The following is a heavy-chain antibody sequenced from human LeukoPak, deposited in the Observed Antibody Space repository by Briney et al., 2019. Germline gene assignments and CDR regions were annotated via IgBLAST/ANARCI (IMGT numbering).Heavy chain of an antibody. CDR3: ARDGRIAAAATGY. J-gene: IGHJ4*02. D-gene: IGHD6-13*01. CDR1: GFTFSSYG. CDR2: IWYDGSNK. Sequence: GGSLRLSCAASGFTFSSYGMHWVRQAPGKGLEWVAVIWYDGSNKYNADSVKGRFTISRDNSKNTLYLQMNSLRAEDTAVYYCARDGRIAAAATGYWGQGTLVTVSS. V-gene: IGHV3-33*01.